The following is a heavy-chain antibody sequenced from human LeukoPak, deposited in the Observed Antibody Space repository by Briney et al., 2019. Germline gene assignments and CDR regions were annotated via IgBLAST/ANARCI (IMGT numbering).Heavy chain of an antibody. CDR2: ISGSGGST. J-gene: IGHJ4*02. CDR3: AKDFPSYYGSRTFDY. D-gene: IGHD3-10*01. V-gene: IGHV3-23*01. Sequence: GRSLRLSCAASGFTFSSYAMSWVRQALGKGLEWVSAISGSGGSTYYADSVKGRFTISRDNSKNTLYLQMNSLRAEDTAVYYCAKDFPSYYGSRTFDYWGQGTLVTVSS. CDR1: GFTFSSYA.